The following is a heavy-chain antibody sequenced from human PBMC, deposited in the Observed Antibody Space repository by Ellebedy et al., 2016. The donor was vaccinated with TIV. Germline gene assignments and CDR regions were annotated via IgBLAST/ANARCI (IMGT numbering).Heavy chain of an antibody. V-gene: IGHV3-7*03. Sequence: GESLKISCAASGFTFSSNWMSLVRQTPGKGLEWVAYIKQDGSEKYYVDSVKGRFTISRDNAKNSLYLQMNSLRDEDTVVYYCARGRSFNWGQGTLVTVSS. J-gene: IGHJ4*02. CDR2: IKQDGSEK. CDR1: GFTFSSNW. CDR3: ARGRSFN. D-gene: IGHD3-10*01.